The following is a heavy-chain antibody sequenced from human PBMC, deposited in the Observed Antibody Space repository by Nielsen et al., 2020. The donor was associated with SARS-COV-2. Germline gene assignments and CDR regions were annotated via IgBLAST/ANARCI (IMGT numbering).Heavy chain of an antibody. Sequence: ASVKVSCKVSGYTLTELSMHWVRQAPGKGREWMGGFDPEDGETIYAQKFQGRVTMTEDTSTDTAYMELSSLRSEDTAVYYCARAPSDYYGMDVWGQGTTVTVSS. CDR2: FDPEDGET. CDR3: ARAPSDYYGMDV. V-gene: IGHV1-24*01. J-gene: IGHJ6*02. CDR1: GYTLTELS. D-gene: IGHD3-3*01.